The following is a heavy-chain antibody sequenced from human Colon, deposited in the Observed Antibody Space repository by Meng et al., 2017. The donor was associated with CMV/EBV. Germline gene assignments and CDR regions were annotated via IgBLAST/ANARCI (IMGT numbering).Heavy chain of an antibody. V-gene: IGHV3-23*01. CDR1: GFTFSSYA. CDR2: VSGSSITT. J-gene: IGHJ4*01. CDR3: VKDHKD. Sequence: GSWRLSCVGSGFTFSSYALSWVRQAPGKGLEWVSTVSGSSITTYYADSVKGRFTISRDNYNDILSLEMNSLRVEDTALYYCVKDHKDWGHGTLVTVSS.